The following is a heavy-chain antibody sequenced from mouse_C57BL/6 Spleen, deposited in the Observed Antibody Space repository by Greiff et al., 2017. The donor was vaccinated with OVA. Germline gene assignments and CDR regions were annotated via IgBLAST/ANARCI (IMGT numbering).Heavy chain of an antibody. Sequence: VKLQESGPELVKPGASVKISCKASGYAFSSSWMNWVKQRPGKGLEWIGRIYPGDGDTNYNGKFKGKATLTADKSSSTAYMQLSSLTSEDSAVYFCARDYSNLYAMDYWGQGTSVTVSS. CDR2: IYPGDGDT. CDR1: GYAFSSSW. J-gene: IGHJ4*01. CDR3: ARDYSNLYAMDY. V-gene: IGHV1-82*01. D-gene: IGHD2-5*01.